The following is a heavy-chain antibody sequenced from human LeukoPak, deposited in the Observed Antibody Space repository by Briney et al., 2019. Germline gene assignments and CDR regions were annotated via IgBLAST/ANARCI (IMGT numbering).Heavy chain of an antibody. CDR2: ISAYNGNT. CDR3: ARYDLSSRGYNWFDP. V-gene: IGHV1-18*01. Sequence: GASVKVSCKASGYTFTSYGISWVRQAPGQGLEWMGWISAYNGNTNYAQKLQGRVTMTTDTSTSTAYMELRSLRSDDTAVYYCARYDLSSRGYNWFDPCGQGTLVTVSS. CDR1: GYTFTSYG. D-gene: IGHD3-3*01. J-gene: IGHJ5*02.